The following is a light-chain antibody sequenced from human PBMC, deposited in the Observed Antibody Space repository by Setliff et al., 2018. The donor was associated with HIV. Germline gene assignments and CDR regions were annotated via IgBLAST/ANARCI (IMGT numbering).Light chain of an antibody. CDR2: EVT. CDR1: SSDVGGYSL. V-gene: IGLV2-14*03. Sequence: QSALTQPASMSGSPGQSITISCTGTSSDVGGYSLVSWYQQHPGKAPKLIIYEVTNRASGVSNRFSGSKSGNTASLTISGLQAEDEADYYCSSYAITNTRPFGTGTKVTV. CDR3: SSYAITNTRP. J-gene: IGLJ1*01.